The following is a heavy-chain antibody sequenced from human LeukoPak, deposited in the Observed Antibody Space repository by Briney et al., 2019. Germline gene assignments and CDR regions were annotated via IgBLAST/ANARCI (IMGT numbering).Heavy chain of an antibody. V-gene: IGHV4-39*07. CDR3: ARDGYDHGFDY. CDR2: IYYSGST. D-gene: IGHD3-3*01. CDR1: GGSISSSSYY. J-gene: IGHJ4*02. Sequence: SETLSLTCTVSGGSISSSSYYWGWIRQPPGKGLEWIGSIYYSGSTYYNPSLKSRVTISVDTSKNQFSLKLSSVTAADTAVYYCARDGYDHGFDYWGQGTLVTVSS.